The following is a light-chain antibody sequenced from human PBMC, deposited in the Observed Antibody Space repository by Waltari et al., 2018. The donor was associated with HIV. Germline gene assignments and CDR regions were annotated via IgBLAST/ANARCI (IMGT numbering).Light chain of an antibody. CDR1: QSVSSN. Sequence: EIVMTQSPATLSVSPGERATLSCRASQSVSSNLAWYQQTPGQAPRLLIYGAFTRATGIPARFSGSGSGTEFTLTISSLRSEDVALYYCHQYYSRPITFGQGTRLEIK. CDR3: HQYYSRPIT. V-gene: IGKV3-15*01. CDR2: GAF. J-gene: IGKJ5*01.